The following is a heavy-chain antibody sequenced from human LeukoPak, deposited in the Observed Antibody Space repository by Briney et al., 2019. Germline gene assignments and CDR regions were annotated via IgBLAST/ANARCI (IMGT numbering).Heavy chain of an antibody. V-gene: IGHV4-59*08. D-gene: IGHD5-12*01. CDR1: GGSISSYY. Sequence: PSETLSLTCTVSGGSISSYYWSWIRRPPGKGLEWIGYIYYSGSTNYNPSLKSRVTISVDTSKNQFSLKLSSVTAADTAVYYCARSTLSGYDYFDYWGQGTLVTVSS. J-gene: IGHJ4*02. CDR3: ARSTLSGYDYFDY. CDR2: IYYSGST.